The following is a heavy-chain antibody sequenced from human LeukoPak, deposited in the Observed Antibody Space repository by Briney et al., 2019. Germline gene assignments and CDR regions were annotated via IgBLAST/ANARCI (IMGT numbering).Heavy chain of an antibody. J-gene: IGHJ5*02. CDR3: VLEVLSSGWVS. CDR2: INPNSGGT. V-gene: IGHV1-2*05. Sequence: GASVKVSCKASGYTFTGYYMHWVRQAPGQGLEWMGRINPNSGGTNYVQKFQGRVTMTRDTSISTAYMELSRLRSDDTVVYYCVLEVLSSGWVSWGQGTLVTVSS. D-gene: IGHD6-19*01. CDR1: GYTFTGYY.